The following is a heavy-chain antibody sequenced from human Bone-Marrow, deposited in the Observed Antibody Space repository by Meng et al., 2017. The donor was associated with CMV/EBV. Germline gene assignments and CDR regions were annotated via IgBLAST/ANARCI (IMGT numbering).Heavy chain of an antibody. CDR3: ARVRDYGMDV. V-gene: IGHV3-33*01. Sequence: GESLKISCAASGFSFNNYGMHWVRQAPGKGLEWVAIIWYDGTKNYYADSVKGRFTISRDNSKNTLYLQMNSLRAEDTAVYYCARVRDYGMDVWGQGTTVTVSS. CDR1: GFSFNNYG. J-gene: IGHJ6*02. CDR2: IWYDGTKN. D-gene: IGHD3-10*01.